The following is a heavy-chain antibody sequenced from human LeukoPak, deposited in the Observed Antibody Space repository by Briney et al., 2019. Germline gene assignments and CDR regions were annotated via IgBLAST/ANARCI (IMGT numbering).Heavy chain of an antibody. V-gene: IGHV4-59*11. J-gene: IGHJ5*02. CDR3: ARGRMRDNWFDP. Sequence: SETLSLTCTVSGGSISSHYWSWIRQPPGKGLEWVGYIYYSASTNYNPSLKSRVTISVDTSKNQFSLKLSSVTAADTAVYYCARGRMRDNWFDPWGQGTLVTVSS. CDR1: GGSISSHY. CDR2: IYYSAST.